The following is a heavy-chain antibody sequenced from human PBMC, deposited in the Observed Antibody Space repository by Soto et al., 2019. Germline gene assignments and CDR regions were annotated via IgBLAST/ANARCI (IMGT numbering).Heavy chain of an antibody. CDR1: GFSLTTSGVG. J-gene: IGHJ4*02. CDR3: AHRVLRTVFGLVTTTAICFDF. Sequence: QITLNESGPTVVRPTETLTLTCRFSGFSLTTSGVGVGWIRQSPGKAPEWLALIYWDDDKRYSASLKSRLTITKDTSKNQVVLTVSDLDPTDTATYYCAHRVLRTVFGLVTTTAICFDFWGQGTPVAVSS. D-gene: IGHD3-3*01. V-gene: IGHV2-5*02. CDR2: IYWDDDK.